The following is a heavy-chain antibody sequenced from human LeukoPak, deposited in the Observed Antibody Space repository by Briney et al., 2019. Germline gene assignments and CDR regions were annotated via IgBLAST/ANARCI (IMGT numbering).Heavy chain of an antibody. CDR3: ASLDSYDSSGPGDY. V-gene: IGHV1-18*01. CDR2: ISAYNGNT. Sequence: ASVKVSCKASGYTFTSYGITWVRQAPGQGLEWLGWISAYNGNTNYAQKFQGRVTITADESTSTAYMELSSLRSEDTAVYYCASLDSYDSSGPGDYWGQGTLVTVSS. CDR1: GYTFTSYG. J-gene: IGHJ4*02. D-gene: IGHD3-22*01.